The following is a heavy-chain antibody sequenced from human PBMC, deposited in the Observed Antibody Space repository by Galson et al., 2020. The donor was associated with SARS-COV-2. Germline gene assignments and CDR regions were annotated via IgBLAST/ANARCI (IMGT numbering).Heavy chain of an antibody. CDR3: ARDARGGDYYYYGMDV. D-gene: IGHD2-15*01. CDR1: GFTFSSYG. J-gene: IGHJ6*02. CDR2: IWYDGSNK. Sequence: GGSLRLSCAASGFTFSSYGMHWVRQAPGKGLEWVAVIWYDGSNKYYADSVKGRFTISRDNSKNTLYLQMNSLRAEGTAVYYCARDARGGDYYYYGMDVWGQGTTVTVSS. V-gene: IGHV3-33*01.